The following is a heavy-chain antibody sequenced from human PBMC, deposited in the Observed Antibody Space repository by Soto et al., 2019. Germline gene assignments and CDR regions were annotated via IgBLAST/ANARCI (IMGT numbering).Heavy chain of an antibody. Sequence: SVKVSCKASGGTFSSYAISWVRQAPGQGLEWMGGIIPIFGTANYAQKFQGRVTITADESTSTAYMELSSLRSEDTAVYYCAGDRTPRGYSYGYVDYWGQGTLVTVSS. D-gene: IGHD5-18*01. J-gene: IGHJ4*02. V-gene: IGHV1-69*13. CDR2: IIPIFGTA. CDR1: GGTFSSYA. CDR3: AGDRTPRGYSYGYVDY.